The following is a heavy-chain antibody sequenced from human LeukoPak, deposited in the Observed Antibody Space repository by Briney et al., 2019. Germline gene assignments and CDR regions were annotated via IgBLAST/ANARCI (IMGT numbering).Heavy chain of an antibody. Sequence: GGSLRLSCAASGFTFSSYEMNWVRQPPGKGLVWVSRINSDGSSTSYADSVKGRFTISRDNAKNTLYLQMNSLRVEDTALYYCARDAPGNTALDYWGQGSLVTVSS. CDR1: GFTFSSYE. V-gene: IGHV3-74*01. J-gene: IGHJ4*02. CDR3: ARDAPGNTALDY. D-gene: IGHD5-18*01. CDR2: INSDGSST.